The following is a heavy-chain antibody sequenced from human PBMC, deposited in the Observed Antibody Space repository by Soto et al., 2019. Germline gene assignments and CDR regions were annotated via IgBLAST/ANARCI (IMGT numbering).Heavy chain of an antibody. CDR3: ASTIVVVPAAIAWFDP. V-gene: IGHV1-2*02. D-gene: IGHD2-2*02. Sequence: ASVKVSCKASGYTFTGYYMHWVRQAPGQGLEWMGWINPTSGGTNYAQKFQGRVTMTRDTSISTAYMELSRLRSDDTAVYYCASTIVVVPAAIAWFDPWGQGTLVTVSS. CDR2: INPTSGGT. J-gene: IGHJ5*02. CDR1: GYTFTGYY.